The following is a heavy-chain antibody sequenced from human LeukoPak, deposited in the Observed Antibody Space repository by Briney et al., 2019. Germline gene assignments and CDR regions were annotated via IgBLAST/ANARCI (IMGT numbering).Heavy chain of an antibody. D-gene: IGHD2-15*01. CDR3: AKNGDRGAYCSGGSCYPYYYYNMDV. CDR1: GFTFSSYG. CDR2: ISGSGGSK. V-gene: IGHV3-23*01. Sequence: PGGSLRLSCAASGFTFSSYGMSWVRQAPGKGLEWVSAISGSGGSKYYADSVKGRFTISRDNSKNTLYLQMNSLRAEDTAVYYCAKNGDRGAYCSGGSCYPYYYYNMDVWGKGTTVTISS. J-gene: IGHJ6*03.